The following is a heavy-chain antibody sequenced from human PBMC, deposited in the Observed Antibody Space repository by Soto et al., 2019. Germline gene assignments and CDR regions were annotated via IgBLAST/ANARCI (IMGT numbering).Heavy chain of an antibody. J-gene: IGHJ4*02. CDR1: GFTFSSYA. V-gene: IGHV3-30*04. D-gene: IGHD1-1*01. Sequence: GGSLRLSCAASGFTFSSYAMHWVRQAPGKGLEWVAVISYDGSNKYYADSVKGRFTISRDNSKNTLYLQMNSLRAEDTAVYYCARERSPDDEYYFDYWGQGTLVTVSS. CDR2: ISYDGSNK. CDR3: ARERSPDDEYYFDY.